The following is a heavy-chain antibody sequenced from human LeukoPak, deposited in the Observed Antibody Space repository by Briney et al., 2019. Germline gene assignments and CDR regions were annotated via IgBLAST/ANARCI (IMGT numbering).Heavy chain of an antibody. Sequence: PSQTLSLTCTVSGGSISSGSYYWSWIRQPAGKGLEWIGRIYTSGSTNYNPSLKSRVTISVDTSKNQFSLKLSSVTAADTAVYYCARARIAAAGTKYYYYYYGMDVWGQGTTVTVSS. CDR1: GGSISSGSYY. CDR2: IYTSGST. V-gene: IGHV4-61*02. J-gene: IGHJ6*02. CDR3: ARARIAAAGTKYYYYYYGMDV. D-gene: IGHD6-13*01.